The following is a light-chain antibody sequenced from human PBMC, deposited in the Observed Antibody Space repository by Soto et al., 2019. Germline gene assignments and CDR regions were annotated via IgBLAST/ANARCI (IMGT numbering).Light chain of an antibody. Sequence: EIVLTQSPATLSVSPGGRATVSCRASQSISNHLAWYQQKPGQAPRLLIFGASTGATGIPARFSGSGSGTEFTLTISSLQSEDVAVYYCQQYYNWPRTFGQGTKVEIK. V-gene: IGKV3-15*01. J-gene: IGKJ1*01. CDR3: QQYYNWPRT. CDR1: QSISNH. CDR2: GAS.